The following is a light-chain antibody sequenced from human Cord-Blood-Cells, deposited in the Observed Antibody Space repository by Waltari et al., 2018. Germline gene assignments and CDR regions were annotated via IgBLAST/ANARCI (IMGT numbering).Light chain of an antibody. Sequence: EIVMTQSPATLSVSPGERATLSCRASQSVSSNLAWYTQKPGQAPRLRIYGASTRATGIPARFSGRGSGTEFTLTISSLQSEDFAVYYCQQYNNWPPLTFGGGTKVEIK. J-gene: IGKJ4*01. CDR3: QQYNNWPPLT. CDR2: GAS. V-gene: IGKV3-15*01. CDR1: QSVSSN.